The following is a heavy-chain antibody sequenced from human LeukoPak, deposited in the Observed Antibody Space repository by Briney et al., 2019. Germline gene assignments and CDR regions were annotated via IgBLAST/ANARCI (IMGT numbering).Heavy chain of an antibody. D-gene: IGHD6-13*01. CDR3: ARAGVAAAGFPNNWFDP. Sequence: GRSLRLSCAASGFTFSSYGMHWVRQAPGKGVEWVAVIWYDGSNKYYADSVKGRFTISRDNSKSTLYLQMNSLRAEGTAVYYCARAGVAAAGFPNNWFDPWGQGTLVTVSS. V-gene: IGHV3-33*01. J-gene: IGHJ5*02. CDR2: IWYDGSNK. CDR1: GFTFSSYG.